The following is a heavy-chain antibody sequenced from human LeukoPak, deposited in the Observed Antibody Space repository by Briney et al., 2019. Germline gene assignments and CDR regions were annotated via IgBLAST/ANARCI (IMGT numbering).Heavy chain of an antibody. CDR2: ISGSGGST. CDR1: GFTFSSHS. D-gene: IGHD3-10*01. CDR3: AKISLLYGSGNYFDY. J-gene: IGHJ4*02. Sequence: PGGSLRLSCAASGFTFSSHSMNWVRQAPGKGLEWVSAISGSGGSTYYADSVKGRFTISRDNSKNTLYLQMNSLRAEDTAVYYCAKISLLYGSGNYFDYWGQGTLVTVSS. V-gene: IGHV3-23*01.